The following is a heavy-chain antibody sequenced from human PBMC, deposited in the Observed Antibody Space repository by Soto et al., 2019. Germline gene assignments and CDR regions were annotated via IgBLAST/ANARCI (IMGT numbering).Heavy chain of an antibody. J-gene: IGHJ5*02. CDR1: GYTLTELS. V-gene: IGHV1-24*01. CDR3: ATTHYPYCSSTSCYSGAWFDP. CDR2: FDPEDGET. D-gene: IGHD2-2*02. Sequence: ASVKVSCKVSGYTLTELSMHWVRQAPGKGLEWMGGFDPEDGETIYAQKFQGRVTMTEDTSTDTAYTELSSLRSDDTAVYYCATTHYPYCSSTSCYSGAWFDPWGQGTLVTVSS.